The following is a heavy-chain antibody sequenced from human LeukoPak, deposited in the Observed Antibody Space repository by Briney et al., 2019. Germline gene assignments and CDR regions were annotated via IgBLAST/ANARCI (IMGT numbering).Heavy chain of an antibody. J-gene: IGHJ6*03. CDR2: TYYRSKWYN. CDR1: GDSVSSNSAA. Sequence: SQTLSLTCAISGDSVSSNSAAWNWIRQSPSRGLEWLGRTYYRSKWYNDYAVSVKSRITINPDTSKNQFSLQLNSATPKDTAVYYCARRIAAAGFYYYYYYMDVWGKGTTVTVSS. CDR3: ARRIAAAGFYYYYYYMDV. V-gene: IGHV6-1*01. D-gene: IGHD6-13*01.